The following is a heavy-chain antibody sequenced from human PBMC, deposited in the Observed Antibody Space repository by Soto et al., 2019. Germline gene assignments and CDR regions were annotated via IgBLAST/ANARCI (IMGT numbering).Heavy chain of an antibody. CDR2: IWYDGSNK. CDR3: ARLIAAAGTDFDY. D-gene: IGHD6-13*01. CDR1: GFTFSSYG. V-gene: IGHV3-33*01. J-gene: IGHJ4*02. Sequence: GGSLRLSCAASGFTFSSYGMHWVRQAPGKGLEWVAVIWYDGSNKYYADSVKGRFTISRDNSKNTPYLQMNSLRAEDTAVYYCARLIAAAGTDFDYWGQGTLVTVSS.